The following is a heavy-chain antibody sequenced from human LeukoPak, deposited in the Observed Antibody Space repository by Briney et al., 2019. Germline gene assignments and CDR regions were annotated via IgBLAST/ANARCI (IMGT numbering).Heavy chain of an antibody. Sequence: GGSLRLSCAASGFTFSDYYMSWIRQAPGKGLEWVSYISSSSSYTNYADSVKGRFTISRDNAKNSLYLQMKSLIAEATAVYYCAAGKGKDAFDIWGQGTMVTVSS. CDR2: ISSSSSYT. V-gene: IGHV3-11*06. CDR3: AAGKGKDAFDI. J-gene: IGHJ3*02. CDR1: GFTFSDYY.